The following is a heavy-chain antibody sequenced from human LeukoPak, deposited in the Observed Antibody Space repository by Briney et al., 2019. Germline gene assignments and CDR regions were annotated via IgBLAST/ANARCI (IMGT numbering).Heavy chain of an antibody. V-gene: IGHV3-53*01. J-gene: IGHJ4*02. Sequence: GSLRLSCAASGFTVSSNYMSWVRQAPGKGLEWVSSIYRGDSTYYADSVKGRFTISRDNSKNTVYLQMNSLRAEDTAVYYCARDGPGNYESSSFDYWGQGILVTVSS. CDR3: ARDGPGNYESSSFDY. CDR1: GFTVSSNY. CDR2: IYRGDST. D-gene: IGHD3-22*01.